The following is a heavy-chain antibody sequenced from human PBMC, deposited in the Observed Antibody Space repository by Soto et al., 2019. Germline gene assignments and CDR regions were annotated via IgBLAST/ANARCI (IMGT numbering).Heavy chain of an antibody. CDR3: ARDRRLITMVRGVSLWFDP. CDR2: INHSGST. D-gene: IGHD3-10*01. CDR1: GGSFSGYY. J-gene: IGHJ5*02. V-gene: IGHV4-34*01. Sequence: SETLSLTCAVYGGSFSGYYWSLIRQPPGKGLEWIGEINHSGSTNYNPSLKSRVTISVDTSKNQFSLKLSSVTAADTAVYYCARDRRLITMVRGVSLWFDPWGQGTLVT.